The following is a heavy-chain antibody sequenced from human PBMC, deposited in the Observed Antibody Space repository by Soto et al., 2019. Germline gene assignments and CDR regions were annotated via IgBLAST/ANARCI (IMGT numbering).Heavy chain of an antibody. CDR1: GGTFSSYT. CDR3: ARNQLPSHNYYYYYMDV. D-gene: IGHD2-2*01. CDR2: INPILGIA. V-gene: IGHV1-69*02. J-gene: IGHJ6*03. Sequence: QVQLVQSGAEVKKPGSSVKVSCKASGGTFSSYTISWVRQAPGQGLEWMGRINPILGIANYAQKFQGRVTITADKSTSTAYMELSSLRSEDTAVYYCARNQLPSHNYYYYYMDVWGKGTTVTVSS.